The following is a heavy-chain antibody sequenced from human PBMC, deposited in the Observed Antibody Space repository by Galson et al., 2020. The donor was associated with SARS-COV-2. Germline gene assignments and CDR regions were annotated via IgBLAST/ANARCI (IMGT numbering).Heavy chain of an antibody. V-gene: IGHV3-9*01. CDR2: ISWNSGSI. J-gene: IGHJ6*03. Sequence: GGSLRLSCAASGFTFDDYAMHWVRQAPGKGLEWVSGISWNSGSIGYADSVKGRFTISRDNAKNSLYLQMNSLRAEDTALYYCAKDTQWGYGINYYMDVWGKGTTVTVSS. CDR3: AKDTQWGYGINYYMDV. D-gene: IGHD5-12*01. CDR1: GFTFDDYA.